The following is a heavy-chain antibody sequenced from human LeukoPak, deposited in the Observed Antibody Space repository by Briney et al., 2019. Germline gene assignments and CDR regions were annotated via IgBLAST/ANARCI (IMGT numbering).Heavy chain of an antibody. CDR3: AGGRSVFWSVYFAAY. D-gene: IGHD3-3*01. V-gene: IGHV4-34*01. J-gene: IGHJ4*02. CDR1: GGSFSGYY. CDR2: INHSGST. Sequence: PSETLSLTCAVYGGSFSGYYWSWIRQPPGKGLEWIGEINHSGSTNYNPSLKSRVTISVDTSKNQFSLKLSSVTAADTAVYYCAGGRSVFWSVYFAAYWGQEPLVTVSS.